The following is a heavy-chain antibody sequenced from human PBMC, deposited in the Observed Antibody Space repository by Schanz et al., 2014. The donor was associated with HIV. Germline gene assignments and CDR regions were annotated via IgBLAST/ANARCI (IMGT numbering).Heavy chain of an antibody. J-gene: IGHJ4*02. V-gene: IGHV4-30-4*01. CDR3: ARGQSFDFWSGYRVGYFDY. D-gene: IGHD3-3*01. CDR1: GGSISSGDNY. Sequence: QVQLQESGPGLVKPSQTLSLTCTVSGGSISSGDNYWSWIRQPPGKGLEWIGYIYYSGSTFYNPSLKRRVTISVDPTKNQFSLKLSTVTAADPAVYYCARGQSFDFWSGYRVGYFDYWGQGALVTVSS. CDR2: IYYSGST.